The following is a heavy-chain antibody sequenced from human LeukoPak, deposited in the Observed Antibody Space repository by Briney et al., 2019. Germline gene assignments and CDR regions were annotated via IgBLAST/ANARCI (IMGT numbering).Heavy chain of an antibody. CDR2: ISSTSSDI. D-gene: IGHD3-10*01. J-gene: IGHJ4*02. Sequence: KTGGSLRLSCAGSGFTLRTYGMHWARQAPGKGLEWVSCISSTSSDIYYADSVKGRFTISRDNAKNSLYLQMNSLRAEDTAVYYCARDFFVSGSYYNAGYWGQGTLVTVSS. CDR1: GFTLRTYG. V-gene: IGHV3-21*01. CDR3: ARDFFVSGSYYNAGY.